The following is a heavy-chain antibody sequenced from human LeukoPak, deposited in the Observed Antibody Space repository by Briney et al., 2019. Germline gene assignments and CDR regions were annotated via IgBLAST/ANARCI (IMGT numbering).Heavy chain of an antibody. D-gene: IGHD5-24*01. V-gene: IGHV3-23*01. CDR2: VSASGRAT. CDR3: AKTDAEEGYGIYFDH. Sequence: GGSLRLSCAASGFSFSTYSLHWVRQAPGKGLEWVSTVSASGRATYYADSVKGRFTISRDNSKNTVFLQMSSLRAEDTAVYYCAKTDAEEGYGIYFDHWGQGTLVTVSS. J-gene: IGHJ4*02. CDR1: GFSFSTYS.